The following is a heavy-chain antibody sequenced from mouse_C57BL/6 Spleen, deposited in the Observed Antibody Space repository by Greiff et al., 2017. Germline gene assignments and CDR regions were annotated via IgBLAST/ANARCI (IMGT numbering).Heavy chain of an antibody. CDR3: ASYSNWDYYAMDY. D-gene: IGHD2-5*01. Sequence: EVQRVESGGGLVKPGGSLKLSCAASGFTFSDYGMHWVRQAPEKGLEWVAYISSGSSTIYYADTVKGRFTISRDNAKNTLFLQMTSLRSEDTAMYYCASYSNWDYYAMDYWGQGTSVTVSS. J-gene: IGHJ4*01. V-gene: IGHV5-17*01. CDR1: GFTFSDYG. CDR2: ISSGSSTI.